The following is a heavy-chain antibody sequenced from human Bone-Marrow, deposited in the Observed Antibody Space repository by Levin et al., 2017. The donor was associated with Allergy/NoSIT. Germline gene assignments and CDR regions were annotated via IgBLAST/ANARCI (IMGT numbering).Heavy chain of an antibody. J-gene: IGHJ6*02. CDR3: ARDDQFVRVRDTRDYYGMDV. CDR2: IWYGGWNK. CDR1: GFSFSNYG. V-gene: IGHV3-33*01. D-gene: IGHD6-6*01. Sequence: GGSLRLSCTASGFSFSNYGMHWVRQAPGKGLEWLGIIWYGGWNKYYADSVQGRFTISRDNSKNTVYLQMNSLRVEDTGVYYCARDDQFVRVRDTRDYYGMDVWGQGTTVTVSS.